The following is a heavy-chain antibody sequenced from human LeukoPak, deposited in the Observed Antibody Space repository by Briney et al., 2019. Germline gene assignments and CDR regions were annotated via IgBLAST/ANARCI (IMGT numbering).Heavy chain of an antibody. V-gene: IGHV3-20*01. Sequence: GGSLRLSCTASGFTFGDCGMSWVRQAPGKGLEWVSGINWNGDSPRYADSVKGRFTISRDNAKNSLYLQMNSLRAEDTVLYHCARDLARGGPHARLNYYMDVWGKGTTVTVSS. CDR1: GFTFGDCG. J-gene: IGHJ6*03. CDR3: ARDLARGGPHARLNYYMDV. CDR2: INWNGDSP. D-gene: IGHD3-16*01.